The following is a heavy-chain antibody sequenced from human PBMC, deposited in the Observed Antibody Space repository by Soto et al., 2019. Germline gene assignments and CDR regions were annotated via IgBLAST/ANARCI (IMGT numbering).Heavy chain of an antibody. V-gene: IGHV6-1*01. J-gene: IGHJ4*02. CDR3: AREQYHPDSSSWYENFEY. Sequence: PSQTLSLTCAISGDSVSSNSAAWNWIRQSPSRGLEWLGRTYYRSKWYNDYAVSVKSRITINPDTSKNQFSLQLNSVTPEDTAVYYCAREQYHPDSSSWYENFEYWGQGTLVTVSS. D-gene: IGHD6-13*01. CDR1: GDSVSSNSAA. CDR2: TYYRSKWYN.